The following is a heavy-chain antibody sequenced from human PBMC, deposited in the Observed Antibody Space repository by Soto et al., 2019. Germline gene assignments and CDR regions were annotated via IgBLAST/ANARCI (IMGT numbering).Heavy chain of an antibody. D-gene: IGHD2-2*02. CDR3: ARGEIRDIVVVPAAINGGRVFDY. Sequence: QVQLVESGGGVVQPGRSLRLSCAASGFTFSSYGMHWVRQAPGKGLEWVAVISYDGSNKYYADSVKGRFTISRDNAKNSLYLQMNSLRDEDTAVYYCARGEIRDIVVVPAAINGGRVFDYWGQGTLVTVSS. J-gene: IGHJ4*02. V-gene: IGHV3-30*03. CDR1: GFTFSSYG. CDR2: ISYDGSNK.